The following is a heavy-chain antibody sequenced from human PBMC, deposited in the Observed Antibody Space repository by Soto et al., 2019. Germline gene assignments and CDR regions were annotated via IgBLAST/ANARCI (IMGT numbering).Heavy chain of an antibody. J-gene: IGHJ4*02. CDR1: GYSFTSYW. V-gene: IGHV5-51*01. Sequence: LGESLKISCKGSGYSFTSYWIGWVRQMPGKGLEWMGIIYPGDSDTRYSPSFQGQVTISADKSISTAYLQWSSLKASDTAMYYCARHLAGRWLQFNFDYWGQGTLVTVSS. CDR3: ARHLAGRWLQFNFDY. CDR2: IYPGDSDT. D-gene: IGHD5-12*01.